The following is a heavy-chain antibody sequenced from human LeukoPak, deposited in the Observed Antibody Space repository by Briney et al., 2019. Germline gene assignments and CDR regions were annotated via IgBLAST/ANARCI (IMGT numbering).Heavy chain of an antibody. CDR1: GFTSSSYT. Sequence: GGSLRLSCAASGFTSSSYTMSWVRQAPGKGLEWVSSVSSSSTYIYYADSVKGRFTISRDNAKKSLYLHMISLRAEDTAVYYCARDYSLSGSYSAFDIWGQGTMVTVSS. V-gene: IGHV3-21*01. CDR2: VSSSSTYI. J-gene: IGHJ3*02. D-gene: IGHD1-26*01. CDR3: ARDYSLSGSYSAFDI.